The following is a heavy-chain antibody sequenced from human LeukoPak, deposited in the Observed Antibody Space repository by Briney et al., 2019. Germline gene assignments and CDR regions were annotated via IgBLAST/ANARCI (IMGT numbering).Heavy chain of an antibody. CDR1: GGSFSGYY. CDR3: ARGATYYGDYADY. CDR2: INHSGST. V-gene: IGHV4-34*01. Sequence: SETLSLTCAVYGGSFSGYYWSWIRQPPGKGLEWIGEINHSGSTNYNPSLKSRVTISVDTSKNQFSLKLSSVTAADTAVYYCARGATYYGDYADYWGQGTLVTVSS. J-gene: IGHJ4*02. D-gene: IGHD4-17*01.